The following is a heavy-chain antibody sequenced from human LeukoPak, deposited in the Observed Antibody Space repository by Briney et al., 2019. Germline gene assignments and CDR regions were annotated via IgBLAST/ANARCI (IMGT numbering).Heavy chain of an antibody. D-gene: IGHD6-25*01. J-gene: IGHJ1*01. CDR1: GGSISSYY. CDR2: IYTSGST. V-gene: IGHV4-4*07. Sequence: PSETLSLTCTVSGGSISSYYWSWIRQPAGKGLEWIGRIYTSGSTNYNPSLKNRVTMSVDTSKNQFSLKLSSVTAADTAVYYCARGQVRNSIGWYSHPWGQGALVTVSS. CDR3: ARGQVRNSIGWYSHP.